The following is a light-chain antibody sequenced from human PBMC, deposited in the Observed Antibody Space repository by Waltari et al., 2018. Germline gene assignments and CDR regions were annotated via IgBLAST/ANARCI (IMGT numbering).Light chain of an antibody. Sequence: PLTQSPSSLSASVGDRVPLTCRASQGISNYLAWYLQKPGKAPKLLIYAASTLQSGVPSRFSGSGSGTDFTLTISSLQPEDFATYYCQQLNSYQWTFGQGTKVEIK. J-gene: IGKJ1*01. CDR1: QGISNY. V-gene: IGKV1-9*01. CDR3: QQLNSYQWT. CDR2: AAS.